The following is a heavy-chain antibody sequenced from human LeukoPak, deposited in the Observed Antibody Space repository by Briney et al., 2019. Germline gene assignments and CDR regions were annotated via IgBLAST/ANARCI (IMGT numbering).Heavy chain of an antibody. J-gene: IGHJ4*02. CDR2: ISGSGDTT. Sequence: GGSLRLSCAASGFTFSSYAMSWVRQAPGKGLEWVSTISGSGDTTYYADSVKGRFTISRHNSKNTLYLQMNSLRAEDTAVYYCASFGVLSGSYERYFDYWGQGTLVTVSS. D-gene: IGHD3-10*01. CDR1: GFTFSSYA. V-gene: IGHV3-23*01. CDR3: ASFGVLSGSYERYFDY.